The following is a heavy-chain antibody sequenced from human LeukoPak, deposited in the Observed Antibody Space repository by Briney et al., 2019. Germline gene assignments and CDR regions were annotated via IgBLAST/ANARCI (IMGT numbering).Heavy chain of an antibody. Sequence: GGSLRLSCAASGFTVSSNYMSWVRQAPGKGLVWVSVIYRDGSTFYADSVKGRFTISRDNFKNTLYLQMNSLRAEDTAVYYCARDPRSGSVNFDYWGQGTLVTVSS. CDR3: ARDPRSGSVNFDY. D-gene: IGHD6-19*01. V-gene: IGHV3-53*01. CDR2: IYRDGST. CDR1: GFTVSSNY. J-gene: IGHJ4*02.